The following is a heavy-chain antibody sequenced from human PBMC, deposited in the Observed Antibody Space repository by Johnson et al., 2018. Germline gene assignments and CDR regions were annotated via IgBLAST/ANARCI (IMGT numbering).Heavy chain of an antibody. J-gene: IGHJ3*02. CDR1: GFTFDDYA. D-gene: IGHD4-23*01. CDR3: AKDQGVNSAGAFDI. CDR2: IRWNSGSI. V-gene: IGHV3-9*01. Sequence: VQLVESGGGLVQPGRSLRLSCAASGFTFDDYAMHWVRQAPGKGLEWVSGIRWNSGSIGYADSVKGRFTISSDNAKIYLDRQINSLRAKDTHLYSCAKDQGVNSAGAFDIWGQGTMVTVSS.